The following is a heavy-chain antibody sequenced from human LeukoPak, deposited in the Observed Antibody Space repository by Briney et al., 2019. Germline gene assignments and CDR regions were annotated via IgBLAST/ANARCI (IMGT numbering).Heavy chain of an antibody. J-gene: IGHJ6*03. D-gene: IGHD6-19*01. CDR2: ISAYNGNT. CDR1: GYTFTNYG. CDR3: ARDQSSGWYSYYYYMDV. V-gene: IGHV1-18*01. Sequence: ASVKVSCKASGYTFTNYGMSWVRQAPGQGLEWMGWISAYNGNTNYAQKLQGRVTMTTDTSTSTAYMELRSLRSDDTAVYYCARDQSSGWYSYYYYMDVWGKGTTVTVSS.